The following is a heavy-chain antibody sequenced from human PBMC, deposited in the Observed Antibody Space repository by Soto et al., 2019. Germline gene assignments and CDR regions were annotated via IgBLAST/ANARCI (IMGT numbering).Heavy chain of an antibody. CDR1: GFTFSSSG. Sequence: GGSLRLSYAASGFTFSSSGMHWVRQAPGKGLEWVAVTSYDGSSGYYADSVRGRFTISRDNSKNTLYLQMSSLRSEDTAVYYCARSCGGDCYFDYWGQGTLVTVSS. CDR2: TSYDGSSG. V-gene: IGHV3-30*03. J-gene: IGHJ4*02. D-gene: IGHD2-21*02. CDR3: ARSCGGDCYFDY.